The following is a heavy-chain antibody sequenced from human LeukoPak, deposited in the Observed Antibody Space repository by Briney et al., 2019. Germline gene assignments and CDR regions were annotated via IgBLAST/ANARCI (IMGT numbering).Heavy chain of an antibody. V-gene: IGHV3-23*01. J-gene: IGHJ4*02. CDR1: GFTFSTSA. Sequence: PGGSLRLSCAAPGFTFSTSAMAWGGQSPGKGLGGVSSISGGGGGTYYAEFVKGRFTISRDNSKNTLCLQMNSLRAEDTAVYYCAKFNEILTGYFDYWGQGTLVTVSS. D-gene: IGHD3-9*01. CDR3: AKFNEILTGYFDY. CDR2: ISGGGGGT.